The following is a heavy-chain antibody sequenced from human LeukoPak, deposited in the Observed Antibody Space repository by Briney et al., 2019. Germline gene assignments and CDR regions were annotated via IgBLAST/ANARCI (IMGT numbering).Heavy chain of an antibody. V-gene: IGHV1-18*01. J-gene: IGHJ6*02. CDR3: ARGSCSSTSRTPAMSGMDV. CDR1: GYTFTSYG. Sequence: GASVKVSCKASGYTFTSYGISWVRQAPGQGLEWMGWISAYNGNTNYAQKLQGRVTMTTDTSTSTAYMELRSLRSDDTAVYYCARGSCSSTSRTPAMSGMDVWGQGTTVTVSS. CDR2: ISAYNGNT. D-gene: IGHD2-2*01.